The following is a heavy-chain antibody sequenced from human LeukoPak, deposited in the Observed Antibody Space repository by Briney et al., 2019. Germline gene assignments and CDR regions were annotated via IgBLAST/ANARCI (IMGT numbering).Heavy chain of an antibody. Sequence: SETLSLTCTVSGGSISSSSYYWGWIRQPPGKGLEWIGSIYYSGSTYYNPSLKSRVTISVGTSKNQFSLKLSSVTAADTAVYYCARLGVGATDYWGQGTLVTVSS. V-gene: IGHV4-39*01. CDR1: GGSISSSSYY. CDR3: ARLGVGATDY. J-gene: IGHJ4*02. D-gene: IGHD1-26*01. CDR2: IYYSGST.